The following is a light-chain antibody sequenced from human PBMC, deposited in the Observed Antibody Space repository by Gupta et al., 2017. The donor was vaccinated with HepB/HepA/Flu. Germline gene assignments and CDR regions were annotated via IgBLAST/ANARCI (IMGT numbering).Light chain of an antibody. Sequence: SYVVTQPPSVSVAPGQTASITCGGNNIGTKGVHWYQQKPGQAPVMVIYNESDRPSGIPERFSGSNSGSTATLTISRVEAGDEAEYYCQVWDRSNDSAVFGGGTKLTVL. CDR2: NES. CDR3: QVWDRSNDSAV. CDR1: NIGTKG. J-gene: IGLJ2*01. V-gene: IGLV3-21*04.